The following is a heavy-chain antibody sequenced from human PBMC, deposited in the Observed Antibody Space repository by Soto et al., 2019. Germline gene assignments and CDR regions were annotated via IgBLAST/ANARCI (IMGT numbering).Heavy chain of an antibody. CDR1: GGTFSNYA. CDR3: ASERVAEMATGGFFDY. CDR2: IVPLFGTP. Sequence: VASVKVSCKASGGTFSNYAFSWVRQAPGQGLEWMGGIVPLFGTPNYAQKFQGRLTINADESSSTAYMELSSLRSEDTAVYYCASERVAEMATGGFFDYWGQGTLVTV. V-gene: IGHV1-69*13. J-gene: IGHJ4*02. D-gene: IGHD5-12*01.